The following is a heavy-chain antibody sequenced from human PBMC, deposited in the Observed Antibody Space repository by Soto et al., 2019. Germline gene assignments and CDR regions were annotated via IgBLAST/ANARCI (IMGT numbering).Heavy chain of an antibody. CDR3: AGDLRPLAVAGIGFDY. Sequence: ASVKVSCKASGYTFTSYAMHWVRQAPGQRLEWMGWINAGNGNTKYSQKFQGRVTITRDTSASTAYMELSSLRSEDTAVYYCAGDLRPLAVAGIGFDYWGQGTLVTVS. V-gene: IGHV1-3*01. D-gene: IGHD6-19*01. CDR2: INAGNGNT. CDR1: GYTFTSYA. J-gene: IGHJ4*02.